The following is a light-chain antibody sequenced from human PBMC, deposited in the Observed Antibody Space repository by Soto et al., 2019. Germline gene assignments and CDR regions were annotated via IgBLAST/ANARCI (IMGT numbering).Light chain of an antibody. CDR1: QSVSSY. J-gene: IGKJ5*01. Sequence: EIVLTQSPATLSLSPGERATLSCRASQSVSSYLAWYQQKPGQAPRLLIYDASNRATGIPARFSGSGSWPDFTLNIISLEPEEFAVYYSQQRRNWRITFGKGTRLEIK. V-gene: IGKV3-11*01. CDR2: DAS. CDR3: QQRRNWRIT.